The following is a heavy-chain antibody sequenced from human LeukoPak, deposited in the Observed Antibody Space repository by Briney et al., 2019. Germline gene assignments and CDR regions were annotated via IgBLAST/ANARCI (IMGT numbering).Heavy chain of an antibody. D-gene: IGHD2-21*02. Sequence: SETLSLTCTVSGGSLSSRTYYWAWIRQTPGRGLEWIGSINYSGKLTYNPSLKSRVTVSLDTSRNQFSLTLSSVTAADTAVYYCARDFGDWRTDYWGQGALVTVSS. J-gene: IGHJ4*02. CDR1: GGSLSSRTYY. CDR2: INYSGKL. V-gene: IGHV4-39*07. CDR3: ARDFGDWRTDY.